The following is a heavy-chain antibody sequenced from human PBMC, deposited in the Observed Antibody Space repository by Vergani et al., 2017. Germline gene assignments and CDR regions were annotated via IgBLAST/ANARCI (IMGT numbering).Heavy chain of an antibody. CDR1: CGSISRSSHF. Sequence: QLQLHKSGPGLVKPSETLSLTCPLSCGSISRSSHFWGWLRQTPGKGLEWIGSIYYTGRAYYNPSLKSLVNISVDASKNQFSLKLSSVTAADTAVYYCASIRRDYGGYDWGQGTLVTVSS. CDR2: IYYTGRA. D-gene: IGHD4-17*01. J-gene: IGHJ4*02. CDR3: ASIRRDYGGYD. V-gene: IGHV4-39*01.